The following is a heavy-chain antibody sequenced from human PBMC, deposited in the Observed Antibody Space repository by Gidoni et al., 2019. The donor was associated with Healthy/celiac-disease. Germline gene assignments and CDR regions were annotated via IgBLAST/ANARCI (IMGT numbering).Heavy chain of an antibody. Sequence: VDSVKGRFTISRDNAKNSLYLQMNSLRAEDTAVYYCARAAMDIVVVPAARNYYYYYYMDVWGKGTTVTVSS. D-gene: IGHD2-2*03. V-gene: IGHV3-7*01. CDR3: ARAAMDIVVVPAARNYYYYYYMDV. J-gene: IGHJ6*03.